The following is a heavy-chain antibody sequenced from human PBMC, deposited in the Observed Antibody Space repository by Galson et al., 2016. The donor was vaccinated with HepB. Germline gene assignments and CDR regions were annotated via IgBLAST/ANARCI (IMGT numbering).Heavy chain of an antibody. V-gene: IGHV3-23*01. CDR2: ITGRGTST. Sequence: SLRLSCAASGFSFSSYAMSWVRQAPGKGLEWVSTITGRGTSTYYADSVEGRFPISRDNSKSTLYLQMNGLRAEDTAVYYCAKDPQWTTSSRGAFDVWGQGTMLTVFS. J-gene: IGHJ3*01. CDR1: GFSFSSYA. D-gene: IGHD6-6*01. CDR3: AKDPQWTTSSRGAFDV.